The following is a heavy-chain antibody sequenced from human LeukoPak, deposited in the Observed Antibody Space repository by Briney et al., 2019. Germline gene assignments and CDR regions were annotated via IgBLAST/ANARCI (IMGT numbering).Heavy chain of an antibody. Sequence: PGGSLRLPCAASGFTFSSYAMSWVRQAPGKGLEWVANIKQDGSEKYYVDSVKGRFTISRDNAKNSLYLQMNSLRAEDTAVYYCARDGAHYYGSGSLNSWGQGTLVTVSS. CDR3: ARDGAHYYGSGSLNS. J-gene: IGHJ5*02. CDR2: IKQDGSEK. V-gene: IGHV3-7*01. CDR1: GFTFSSYA. D-gene: IGHD3-10*01.